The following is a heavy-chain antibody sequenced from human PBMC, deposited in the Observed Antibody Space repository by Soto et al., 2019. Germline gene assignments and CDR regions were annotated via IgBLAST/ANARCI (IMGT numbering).Heavy chain of an antibody. Sequence: VQLQESGPGLVKPSETLSLTCTVSGGSISSYYWSWIRQPPGKGLEWIGYIYYSGSTNYNPSLKSRVTISVDTSKNQFSLKLSSVTAADTAVYYCARDQGSGYYDYWGQGTLVTVSS. V-gene: IGHV4-59*01. D-gene: IGHD3-22*01. CDR1: GGSISSYY. J-gene: IGHJ4*02. CDR2: IYYSGST. CDR3: ARDQGSGYYDY.